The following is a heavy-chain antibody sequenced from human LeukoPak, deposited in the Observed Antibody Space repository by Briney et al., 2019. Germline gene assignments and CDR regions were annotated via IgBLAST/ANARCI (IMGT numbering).Heavy chain of an antibody. CDR3: AKVRWGSDNALDS. CDR1: GFTFSSYA. J-gene: IGHJ4*02. Sequence: PGGSLRLSCAASGFTFSSYAMSWVRQAPGKGLEWVSGISGSGGSTYYADSVKGLFTISRDNSMNTLYLQMNSLRAEDTAVYYCAKVRWGSDNALDSWGQGTLVTGSS. CDR2: ISGSGGST. V-gene: IGHV3-23*01. D-gene: IGHD3-16*01.